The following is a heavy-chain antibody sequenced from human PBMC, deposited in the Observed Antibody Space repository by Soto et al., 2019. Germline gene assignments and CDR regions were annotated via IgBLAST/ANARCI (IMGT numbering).Heavy chain of an antibody. J-gene: IGHJ4*02. CDR3: ARDLVNPRGGRAVAGLSFAY. CDR1: GGTFSSYA. Sequence: QVQLVQSGAEVKKPGSSVKVSCKASGGTFSSYAISWVRQAPGQGLEWMGGIIPIFGTANYAQKFQGRVTITAEQSTSTAYMGRSSLRSEDTAVYYCARDLVNPRGGRAVAGLSFAYGGQGPLVTAS. D-gene: IGHD6-19*01. CDR2: IIPIFGTA. V-gene: IGHV1-69*01.